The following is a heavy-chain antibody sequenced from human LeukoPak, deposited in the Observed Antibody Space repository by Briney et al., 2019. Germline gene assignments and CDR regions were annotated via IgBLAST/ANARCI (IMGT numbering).Heavy chain of an antibody. D-gene: IGHD3-22*01. CDR1: GFTFSSYS. V-gene: IGHV3-21*01. CDR3: VRALYDGSAYYSHFDY. CDR2: ITRSSIHT. Sequence: GGSLRLSCAGSGFTFSSYSMTWVRQAPGKGLEWVSSITRSSIHTYYADSVKGRFTISRDNAKKSLYLQMNSLRTEDTAVYYCVRALYDGSAYYSHFDYWGQGTLVTVSS. J-gene: IGHJ4*02.